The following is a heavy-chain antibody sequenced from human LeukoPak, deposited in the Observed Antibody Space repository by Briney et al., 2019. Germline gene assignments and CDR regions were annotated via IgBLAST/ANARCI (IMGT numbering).Heavy chain of an antibody. CDR2: ISTSGNT. CDR3: ARGDDYNFRDYYYYYYMDV. J-gene: IGHJ6*03. CDR1: GSSISSGSYY. V-gene: IGHV4-61*02. Sequence: SETLSATCTVCGSSISSGSYYWSWIRRPAGKGLERIGRISTSGNTNYNPSRNSRVTIAVDTSKNQFSQKLSSVTAADTAVYYCARGDDYNFRDYYYYYYMDVWGKGTTVTISS. D-gene: IGHD5-24*01.